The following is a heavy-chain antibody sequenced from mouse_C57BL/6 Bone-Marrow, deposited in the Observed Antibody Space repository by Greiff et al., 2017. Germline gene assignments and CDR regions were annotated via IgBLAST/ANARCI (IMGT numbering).Heavy chain of an antibody. D-gene: IGHD1-1*01. J-gene: IGHJ2*01. CDR1: GFTFSSYT. CDR2: ISGGGGNS. Sequence: DVMLVESGGGLVKPGGSLKLSCAASGFTFSSYTMSWVRQTPEKRLEWVATISGGGGNSYHPDRAKGRFTISRCKAKNTLCLQMSSLRSEDTALYDCARGYYYGSSLYFDYWGQGTTLTVSS. V-gene: IGHV5-9*01. CDR3: ARGYYYGSSLYFDY.